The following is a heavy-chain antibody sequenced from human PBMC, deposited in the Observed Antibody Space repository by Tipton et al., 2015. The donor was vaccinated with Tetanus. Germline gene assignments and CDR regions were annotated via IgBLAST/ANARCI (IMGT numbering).Heavy chain of an antibody. V-gene: IGHV4-4*07. CDR3: ARGITDGYFRRFDY. J-gene: IGHJ4*02. CDR1: RGPISSYY. CDR2: ISNGNP. Sequence: QLVQSGPEVKPSETLFLTCTVSRGPISSYYWSWIRQPAGKGLEWIGHISNGNPDYTPSLKNRVTLSGDMSKNEFSLKLRSVTAADTGVYYCARGITDGYFRRFDYWGQGIPVAVSP. D-gene: IGHD5-24*01.